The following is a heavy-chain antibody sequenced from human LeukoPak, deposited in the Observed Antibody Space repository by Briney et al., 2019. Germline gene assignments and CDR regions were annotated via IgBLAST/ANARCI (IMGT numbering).Heavy chain of an antibody. CDR2: IIPIFGIA. CDR1: GGTFSSYA. D-gene: IGHD5-18*01. Sequence: SVKVSCKASGGTFSSYAISWVRQAPGQGLEWMGGIIPIFGIANYAQKFQGRVTITADESTSTAYMELSSLRSEDTAVYYCARDLYSSGSSASPYYYYGMDVWGQGTTVTVSS. CDR3: ARDLYSSGSSASPYYYYGMDV. J-gene: IGHJ6*02. V-gene: IGHV1-69*01.